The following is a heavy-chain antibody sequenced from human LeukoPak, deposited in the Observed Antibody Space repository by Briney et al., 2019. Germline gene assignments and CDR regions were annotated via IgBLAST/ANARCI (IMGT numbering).Heavy chain of an antibody. D-gene: IGHD1-26*01. J-gene: IGHJ4*02. CDR2: ISYDGSNK. CDR1: GFTFSSYA. V-gene: IGHV3-30-3*01. CDR3: ATPGDSGSYGWGAFDY. Sequence: GGSLRLSCAASGFTFSSYAMHWVRQAPGKGLEWVAVISYDGSNKYYADSVKGRFTISRDNSKNTLYLQMNSLRADDTAVYYCATPGDSGSYGWGAFDYWGQGTLVTVSS.